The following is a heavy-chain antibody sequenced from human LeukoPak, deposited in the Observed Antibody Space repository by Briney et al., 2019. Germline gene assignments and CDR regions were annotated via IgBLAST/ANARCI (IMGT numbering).Heavy chain of an antibody. Sequence: GGSLRLSCAASGFIFNSCAMSWVRQAPGKGLEWVSVISASGGSIYYADSVKGRFTISRDNSKNTVHLQMNSLRAEDTAVYYCAKEASGLIRGVIEPYYYYGMDVWGQGTTVTVSS. CDR3: AKEASGLIRGVIEPYYYYGMDV. CDR1: GFIFNSCA. D-gene: IGHD3-10*01. J-gene: IGHJ6*02. CDR2: ISASGGSI. V-gene: IGHV3-23*01.